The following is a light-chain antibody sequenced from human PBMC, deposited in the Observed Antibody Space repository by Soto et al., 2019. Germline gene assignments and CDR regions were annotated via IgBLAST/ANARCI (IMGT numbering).Light chain of an antibody. V-gene: IGKV3-11*01. CDR1: QSVSGS. CDR3: QHRHNWPLT. J-gene: IGKJ4*01. Sequence: EIVWTQSPGTLSLSPGERATLSCRASQSVSGSLAWYQQKPGQSPRLLIYSSSNRATGVPARFSGSGSGTDFTLTISSLEPEDFAVYYCQHRHNWPLTFGGGTKVDIK. CDR2: SSS.